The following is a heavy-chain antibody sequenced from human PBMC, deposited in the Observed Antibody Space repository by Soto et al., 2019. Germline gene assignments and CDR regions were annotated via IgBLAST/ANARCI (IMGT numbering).Heavy chain of an antibody. CDR2: MNPANGNA. CDR3: ARAVGIAVTGLGL. J-gene: IGHJ4*02. D-gene: IGHD6-19*01. V-gene: IGHV1-8*01. CDR1: GYNFPSFN. Sequence: QERLVQSGAELRRPGASVKISCRASGYNFPSFNINWVRQASGQGPEWLGWMNPANGNAAFARDFQGRGTMTRDLSTDTAYMELGGLSSGDTAMYYCARAVGIAVTGLGLWGPGTLVTVS.